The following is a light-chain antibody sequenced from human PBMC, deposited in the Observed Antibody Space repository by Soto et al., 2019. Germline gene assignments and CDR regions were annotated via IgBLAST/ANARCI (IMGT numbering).Light chain of an antibody. CDR2: DAS. J-gene: IGKJ1*01. V-gene: IGKV3-20*01. Sequence: EIVLTESPGTLSLSPAEIATLSCRASQSVSSSYLAWYQQKPVQAPRLLIYDASSRATGIPDRFSGSGSGTDFTLAISSLEPEDSAVYYCQQYGSAPQTFGQRTNVDIK. CDR1: QSVSSSY. CDR3: QQYGSAPQT.